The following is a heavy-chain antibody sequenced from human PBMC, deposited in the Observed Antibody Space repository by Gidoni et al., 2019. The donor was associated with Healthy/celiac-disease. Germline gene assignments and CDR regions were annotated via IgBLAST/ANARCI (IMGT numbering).Heavy chain of an antibody. CDR2: IYYSGSI. D-gene: IGHD3-3*01. J-gene: IGHJ4*02. CDR1: GGSVSSGSYY. Sequence: QVQLQESGPGLVKPSETLSLTCTVSGGSVSSGSYYWSWIRQPPGKGLEWIGDIYYSGSINYNPSLKSRVTISVDTSKNQFSLKLSSVTAADTAVYYCARFLEWLPLTYYFDYWGQGTLVTVSS. CDR3: ARFLEWLPLTYYFDY. V-gene: IGHV4-61*01.